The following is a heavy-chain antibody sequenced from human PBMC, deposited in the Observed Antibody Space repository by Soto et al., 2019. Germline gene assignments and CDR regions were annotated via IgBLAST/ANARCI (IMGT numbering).Heavy chain of an antibody. D-gene: IGHD1-7*01. CDR2: ISAYNGNT. V-gene: IGHV1-18*01. Sequence: QVQLVQSGAEVKKPGASVKVSCKASGYTFTSYGISWVRQAPGQGLEWMGWISAYNGNTNYAQKLQGRVTMTTDPSTSTAYMELRSLRSDDTAVYYCARETERAGTTPGYYYGMDVWGQGTTVTVSS. CDR1: GYTFTSYG. CDR3: ARETERAGTTPGYYYGMDV. J-gene: IGHJ6*02.